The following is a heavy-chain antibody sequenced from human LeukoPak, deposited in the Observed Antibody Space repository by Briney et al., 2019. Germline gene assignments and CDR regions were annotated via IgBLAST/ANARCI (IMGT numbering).Heavy chain of an antibody. CDR3: AKEKFVTADRYFDY. D-gene: IGHD2-21*02. Sequence: PGGSLRLSCTASGFTFSYGWMNWVRQAPGKGLEWVALISYDGNNKDYADSVKGRFTISRDNSKNTLYLQMNSLRAEDTAVYYCAKEKFVTADRYFDYWGQGTLVTVSS. V-gene: IGHV3-30*18. CDR2: ISYDGNNK. J-gene: IGHJ4*02. CDR1: GFTFSYGW.